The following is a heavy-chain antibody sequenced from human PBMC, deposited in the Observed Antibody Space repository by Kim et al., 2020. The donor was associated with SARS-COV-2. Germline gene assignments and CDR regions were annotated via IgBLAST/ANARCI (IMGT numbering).Heavy chain of an antibody. D-gene: IGHD3-10*01. Sequence: GGSLRLSCAASGFTFSNAWMSWVRQAPGKGLEWVGRIKSKTDGGTTDYAAPVKGRFTISRDDSKNTLYLQMNSLKTEDTAVYYCTTGDGSGSYDYYYYGMDVWGQGTTVTVSS. CDR1: GFTFSNAW. V-gene: IGHV3-15*01. CDR3: TTGDGSGSYDYYYYGMDV. CDR2: IKSKTDGGTT. J-gene: IGHJ6*02.